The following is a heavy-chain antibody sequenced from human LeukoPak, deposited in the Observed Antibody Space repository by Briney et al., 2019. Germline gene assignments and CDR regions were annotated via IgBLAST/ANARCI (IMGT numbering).Heavy chain of an antibody. Sequence: SETLSLTCTVSGGSISSYYWSWIRQPPGKGLEWIGYIYTSGSTNYNPSLKSRVTISVDTSKNQFSLKLSSVTAADTAVYYCAREIVLMVYAILGPGSWFDPWGQGTLVTVSS. CDR1: GGSISSYY. CDR3: AREIVLMVYAILGPGSWFDP. J-gene: IGHJ5*02. CDR2: IYTSGST. V-gene: IGHV4-4*09. D-gene: IGHD2-8*01.